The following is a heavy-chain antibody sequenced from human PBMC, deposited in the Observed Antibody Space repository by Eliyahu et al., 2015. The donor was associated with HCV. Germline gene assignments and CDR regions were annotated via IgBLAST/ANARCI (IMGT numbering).Heavy chain of an antibody. D-gene: IGHD5-12*01. CDR1: GGTFSSYA. CDR3: ARDPYSGLTAHYYYGMDV. Sequence: QVQLVQSGAEVKKPGSSVKVSCKASGGTFSSYAISWVRQAPGQGLEWMGGIIPIFGTANYAQKFQGRVTITADESTSTAYMELSSLRSEDTAVYYCARDPYSGLTAHYYYGMDVWGQGTTVTVSS. V-gene: IGHV1-69*01. CDR2: IIPIFGTA. J-gene: IGHJ6*02.